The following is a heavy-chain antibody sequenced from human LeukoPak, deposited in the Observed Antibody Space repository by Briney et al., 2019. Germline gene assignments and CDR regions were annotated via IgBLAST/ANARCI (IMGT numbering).Heavy chain of an antibody. V-gene: IGHV4-59*01. J-gene: IGHJ6*02. D-gene: IGHD5-24*01. CDR3: AGGQMAYQFTRYGLDV. CDR1: NGSISTYY. Sequence: SETLSLTCTVSNGSISTYYWNWIRQPPGKGLEWIGFIYYSGSANSHPSVRSRITTSVDTSKNQFSLKLSSVTAADTAVYYCAGGQMAYQFTRYGLDVWGQGTTVTVSS. CDR2: IYYSGSA.